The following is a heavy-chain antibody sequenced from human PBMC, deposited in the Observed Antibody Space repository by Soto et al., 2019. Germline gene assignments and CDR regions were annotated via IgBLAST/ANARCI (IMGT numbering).Heavy chain of an antibody. D-gene: IGHD3-22*01. V-gene: IGHV4-59*06. Sequence: SETLSLTCTVSGGSISSYYWSWIRQPPGKGLEWIGYIYYSGSTYYNPSLKSRVTISVDTSKNQFSLKLSSVTAADTAVYYCARSPYYYDSSGPFDYWGQGTLVTVSS. J-gene: IGHJ4*02. CDR3: ARSPYYYDSSGPFDY. CDR2: IYYSGST. CDR1: GGSISSYY.